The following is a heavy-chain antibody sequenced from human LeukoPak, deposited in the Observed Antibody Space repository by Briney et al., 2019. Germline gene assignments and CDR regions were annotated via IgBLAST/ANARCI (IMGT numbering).Heavy chain of an antibody. CDR3: AKSTGYSSQEIDY. D-gene: IGHD6-13*01. CDR2: ISGSGGST. Sequence: GGSLRLSCAASGFTFSSYAMSWVRQAPGKGLEWVSAISGSGGSTYYADSVKGRFTISRDNSKNTLYLQMNSLSAEDTAVYYCAKSTGYSSQEIDYWGQGPLVTVPS. J-gene: IGHJ4*02. V-gene: IGHV3-23*01. CDR1: GFTFSSYA.